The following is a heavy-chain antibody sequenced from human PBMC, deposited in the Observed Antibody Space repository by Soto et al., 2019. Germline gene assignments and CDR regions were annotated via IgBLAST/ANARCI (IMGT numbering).Heavy chain of an antibody. CDR1: GYTFTSYG. J-gene: IGHJ4*02. Sequence: QVQLVQSGAEVKKPGASVKVSCKASGYTFTSYGIIWVRQAPGQGLEWMGWISAYNGGTNYTQKLQGRVTLTTDPSTSTAYMELRSLRSDDTAVYYCARGSSPIAIFGVVIMGDLDYWGQGTLVTVSS. V-gene: IGHV1-18*01. CDR2: ISAYNGGT. CDR3: ARGSSPIAIFGVVIMGDLDY. D-gene: IGHD3-3*01.